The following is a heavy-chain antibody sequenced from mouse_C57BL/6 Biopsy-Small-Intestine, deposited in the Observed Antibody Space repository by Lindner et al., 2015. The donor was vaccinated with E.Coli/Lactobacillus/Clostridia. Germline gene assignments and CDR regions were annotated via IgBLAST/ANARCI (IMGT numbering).Heavy chain of an antibody. D-gene: IGHD1-1*01. CDR2: INPYNDGT. Sequence: VQLQESGAELVRPGTSVKMSCKASGYTFTSYVMHWVKQKPGQGLEWIGYINPYNDGTKYNEKFKGKATLTSDKSSSTAYMELSSLTSEDSAVYYCARREYYDGSPFAYWGQGTLVTVSA. V-gene: IGHV1-14*01. J-gene: IGHJ3*01. CDR3: ARREYYDGSPFAY. CDR1: GYTFTSYV.